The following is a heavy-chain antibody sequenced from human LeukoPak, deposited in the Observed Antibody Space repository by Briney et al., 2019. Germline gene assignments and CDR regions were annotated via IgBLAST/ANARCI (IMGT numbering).Heavy chain of an antibody. CDR3: ARRGYSYGYSY. V-gene: IGHV3-48*04. D-gene: IGHD5-18*01. J-gene: IGHJ4*02. CDR2: ISSSGSTI. CDR1: GFTFSSYS. Sequence: GGSLRLSCAASGFTFSSYSMNWVRQAPGKGLEWVSYISSSGSTIYYADSVKGRFTISRDNAKNSLYLQMNSLRAEDTAVYYCARRGYSYGYSYWGQGTLVTVSS.